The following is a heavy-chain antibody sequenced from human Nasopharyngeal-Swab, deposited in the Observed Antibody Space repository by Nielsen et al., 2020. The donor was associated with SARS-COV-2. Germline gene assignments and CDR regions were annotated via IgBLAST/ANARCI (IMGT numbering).Heavy chain of an antibody. CDR2: IYYSGST. CDR1: GGSISGGGYY. CDR3: ARARLYYYGSGNYYMDV. V-gene: IGHV4-31*03. D-gene: IGHD3-10*01. Sequence: SETLSLTCTVSGGSISGGGYYWSWIRQHPGKGLEWIGYIYYSGSTYYNPSLKSRVTISVDTSKNQFSLKLSSVTAADTAVYYCARARLYYYGSGNYYMDVWGKGTTVTVSS. J-gene: IGHJ6*03.